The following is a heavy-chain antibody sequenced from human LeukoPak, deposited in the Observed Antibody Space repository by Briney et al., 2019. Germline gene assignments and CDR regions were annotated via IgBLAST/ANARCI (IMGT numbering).Heavy chain of an antibody. J-gene: IGHJ6*02. Sequence: GGSLRLSCAASGFIFNIYGMHWVRQAPGKGLEWVAVISYDGSNKYYADSVKGRFTISRDNSKNTVYLQVNSLRADDTAVYYCVKGGTVELFYYYGMDVWGQGTTVTVSS. V-gene: IGHV3-30*18. CDR2: ISYDGSNK. D-gene: IGHD1-7*01. CDR1: GFIFNIYG. CDR3: VKGGTVELFYYYGMDV.